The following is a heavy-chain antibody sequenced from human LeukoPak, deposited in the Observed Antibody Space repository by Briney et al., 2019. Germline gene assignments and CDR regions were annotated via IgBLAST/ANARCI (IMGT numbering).Heavy chain of an antibody. Sequence: PGGSLRLSCAASGFTFSSYGMHWVRQAPGKGLEWVAVISYDGSNKYYADSVKGRFTISGDNSKNTLYLQMNSLRAEDTAVYYCRLSGTQTYYFDYWGQGTLVTVSS. D-gene: IGHD3-10*01. CDR3: RLSGTQTYYFDY. CDR2: ISYDGSNK. V-gene: IGHV3-30*03. CDR1: GFTFSSYG. J-gene: IGHJ4*02.